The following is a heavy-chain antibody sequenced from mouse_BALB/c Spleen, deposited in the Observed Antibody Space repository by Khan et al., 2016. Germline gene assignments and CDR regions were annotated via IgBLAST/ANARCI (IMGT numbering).Heavy chain of an antibody. CDR2: ITYSGST. J-gene: IGHJ3*01. CDR3: ANDIYFPAWFAY. Sequence: EVQLQESGPGLVKPSQSLSLTCTVTGYSITSDYAWNWIRQFPGNRLEWLGYITYSGSTTYNPSLKSRISITRDTSTNQFFLQLNSVTTEDTATYYCANDIYFPAWFAYWGQGTLVTVSA. D-gene: IGHD2-3*01. V-gene: IGHV3-2*02. CDR1: GYSITSDYA.